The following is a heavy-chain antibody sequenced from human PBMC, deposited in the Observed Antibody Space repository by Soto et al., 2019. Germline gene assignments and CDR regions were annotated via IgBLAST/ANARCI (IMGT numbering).Heavy chain of an antibody. CDR3: AKAISVGDMMNYYYYYGLDV. D-gene: IGHD6-19*01. V-gene: IGHV3-23*01. Sequence: PGGSLRLSCATSGFNFSRYAMTWVRQAPGQGLEWVSAIGSGGSTYYADSVKGRFTISRDNSKNSLSLQINSLRAEDTALYYCAKAISVGDMMNYYYYYGLDVWGQGTTVTVSS. CDR2: IGSGGST. CDR1: GFNFSRYA. J-gene: IGHJ6*02.